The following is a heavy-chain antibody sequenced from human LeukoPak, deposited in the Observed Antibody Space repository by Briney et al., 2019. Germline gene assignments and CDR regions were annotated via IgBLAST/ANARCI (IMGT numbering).Heavy chain of an antibody. D-gene: IGHD3-22*01. Sequence: SGTLSLTCAVSGVSISTSNWWRWVRPPPGKGLEWIGEIYHSGTTNYNPSLKSRVTISVDKSKNQFSLNLISVTAADTAVYYCARDGSRGPFDYWGQGTLVTVSS. J-gene: IGHJ4*02. V-gene: IGHV4-4*02. CDR3: ARDGSRGPFDY. CDR1: GVSISTSNW. CDR2: IYHSGTT.